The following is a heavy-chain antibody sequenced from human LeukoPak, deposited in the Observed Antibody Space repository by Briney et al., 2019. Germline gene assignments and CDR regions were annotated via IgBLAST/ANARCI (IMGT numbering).Heavy chain of an antibody. J-gene: IGHJ4*02. Sequence: PGGSLRLSCAASGFTFSTYSMNWVRQAPGKGLEWVPSISSSGNYIYYADSLKGRFTISRDNAKNSLYLQMNSLRAEDTAVYYCARDPWGVTGYWGQGTLVTVSS. CDR2: ISSSGNYI. V-gene: IGHV3-21*01. D-gene: IGHD3-16*01. CDR3: ARDPWGVTGY. CDR1: GFTFSTYS.